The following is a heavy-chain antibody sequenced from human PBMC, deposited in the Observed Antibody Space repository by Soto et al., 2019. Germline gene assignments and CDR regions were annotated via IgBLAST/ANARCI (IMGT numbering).Heavy chain of an antibody. CDR1: GGTLNKHA. J-gene: IGHJ3*01. CDR3: ARGGTSGWLKGAYDV. Sequence: SVKVSCKASGGTLNKHAITWVRRAPGEGLEWLGGIIPMFGIPNYSQKFQGRVTITADDSTNTSHMELTSLTSDDTAVYYCARGGTSGWLKGAYDVWGQGTMVTVSS. V-gene: IGHV1-69*13. D-gene: IGHD6-19*01. CDR2: IIPMFGIP.